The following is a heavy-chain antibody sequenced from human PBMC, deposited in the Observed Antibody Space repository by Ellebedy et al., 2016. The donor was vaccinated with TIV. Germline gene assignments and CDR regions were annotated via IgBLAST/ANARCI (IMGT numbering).Heavy chain of an antibody. CDR1: GYTFTSYG. Sequence: AASVKVSCKASGYTFTSYGISWVRQAPGQGLEWMGWISAYNGNTNYAQKLQGRVTMTTDTSTSTAYMELRSLRSDDTAVYYCARVPLVTMTESTEYFQHWGQGTLVTVSS. V-gene: IGHV1-18*01. D-gene: IGHD3-22*01. J-gene: IGHJ1*01. CDR3: ARVPLVTMTESTEYFQH. CDR2: ISAYNGNT.